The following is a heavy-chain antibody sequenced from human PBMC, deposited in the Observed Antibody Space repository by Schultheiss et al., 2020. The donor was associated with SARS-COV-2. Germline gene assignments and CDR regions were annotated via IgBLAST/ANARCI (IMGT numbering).Heavy chain of an antibody. CDR3: ARGLRDGGSNVFDV. J-gene: IGHJ3*01. D-gene: IGHD4-23*01. V-gene: IGHV4-4*02. Sequence: ETLSLKGAGSGGSISSSNWWSWVRQPPGKGLQWIGSIYYSGSTNLNPSLKSRVTMSVDKSRNLFSLELSSVTAADTAVYYCARGLRDGGSNVFDVWGQGAMVTVSS. CDR2: IYYSGST. CDR1: GGSISSSNW.